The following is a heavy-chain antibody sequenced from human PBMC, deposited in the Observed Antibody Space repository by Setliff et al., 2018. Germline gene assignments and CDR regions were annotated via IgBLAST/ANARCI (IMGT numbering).Heavy chain of an antibody. Sequence: SETLSLTCAVSANTLSTSYYWGWVRQPPGKGLEWIGSIYYTGSTYYNPSLKSRVTMSVDTSKRQFSLKLGSATAADTAVYYCARDMGQPYYFESWGLGTLVTVSS. CDR1: ANTLSTSYY. CDR2: IYYTGST. J-gene: IGHJ4*02. CDR3: ARDMGQPYYFES. D-gene: IGHD1-1*01. V-gene: IGHV4-38-2*02.